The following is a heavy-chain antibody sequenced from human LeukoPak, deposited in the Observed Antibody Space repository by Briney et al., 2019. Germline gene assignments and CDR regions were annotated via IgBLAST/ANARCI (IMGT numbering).Heavy chain of an antibody. CDR1: GYTFTGYY. Sequence: GASVKVSCKASGYTFTGYYMHWVRQAPGQGLEWMGRINPNSGGTNYAQKFQGRVTMIRDTSISTAYMELRSLRSDDTAVYYCARVYGSRWLQRDYYGMDVWGQGTTVTVSS. CDR2: INPNSGGT. V-gene: IGHV1-2*06. J-gene: IGHJ6*02. CDR3: ARVYGSRWLQRDYYGMDV. D-gene: IGHD5-24*01.